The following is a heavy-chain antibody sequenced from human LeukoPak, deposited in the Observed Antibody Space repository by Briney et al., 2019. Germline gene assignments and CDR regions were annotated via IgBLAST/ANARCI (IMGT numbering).Heavy chain of an antibody. D-gene: IGHD3-10*01. Sequence: ASVTVSFTASGYTFTSYGISWVRQAPGQGLEWMGWISAYNGNTNYAQKLQGRVTMTTDTSTSTAYMELRSLRSDDAAVYYCARDYYGSGLMGVWGQGTLVTVSS. CDR3: ARDYYGSGLMGV. J-gene: IGHJ4*02. V-gene: IGHV1-18*01. CDR1: GYTFTSYG. CDR2: ISAYNGNT.